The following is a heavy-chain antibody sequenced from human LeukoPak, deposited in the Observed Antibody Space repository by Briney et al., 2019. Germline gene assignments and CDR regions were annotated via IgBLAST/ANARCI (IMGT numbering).Heavy chain of an antibody. CDR3: ASATLRCSGGSCYEMDV. CDR1: GGNFGSYA. Sequence: GSSVKVSCKASGGNFGSYAINWVRQAPGQGLEWMGGIIPLFGTPDYAQKFQDRLTITADKSTSTAYMELSSLRSEDTAVYYCASATLRCSGGSCYEMDVWGKGTTVTISS. CDR2: IIPLFGTP. J-gene: IGHJ6*04. V-gene: IGHV1-69*06. D-gene: IGHD2-15*01.